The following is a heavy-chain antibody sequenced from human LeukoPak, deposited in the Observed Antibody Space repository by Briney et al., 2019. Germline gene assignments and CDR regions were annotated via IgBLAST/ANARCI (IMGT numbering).Heavy chain of an antibody. CDR2: ISWDGGST. Sequence: PGGSLRLSCAASGFTFSSYSMNWVRQAPGKGLEWVSLISWDGGSTYYADSVKGRFTISRDNSKNSLYLQMNSLRAEDTALYYCAKDITLDYWGQGTLVTVSS. V-gene: IGHV3-43D*03. D-gene: IGHD2/OR15-2a*01. J-gene: IGHJ4*02. CDR3: AKDITLDY. CDR1: GFTFSSYS.